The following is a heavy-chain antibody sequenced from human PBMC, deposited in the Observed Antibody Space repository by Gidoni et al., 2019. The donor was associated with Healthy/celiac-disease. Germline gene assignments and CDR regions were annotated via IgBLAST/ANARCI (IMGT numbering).Heavy chain of an antibody. CDR1: GGSISSRSYY. CDR3: ARHAAMVQGVGWFDP. J-gene: IGHJ5*02. CDR2: IYYSGST. V-gene: IGHV4-39*01. D-gene: IGHD3-10*01. Sequence: QLQLQESGPGLVKPSETLSLTCTVSGGSISSRSYYWGWIRQPPGKGLEWIGSIYYSGSTYYNPSLKSRVTISVDTSKNQFSLKLSSVTAADTAVYYCARHAAMVQGVGWFDPWGQGTLVTVSS.